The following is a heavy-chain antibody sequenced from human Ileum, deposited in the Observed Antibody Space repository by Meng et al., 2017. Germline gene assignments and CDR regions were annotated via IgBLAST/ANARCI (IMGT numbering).Heavy chain of an antibody. J-gene: IGHJ2*01. CDR3: ARDSAQNWYFDL. Sequence: GESLKISCAASGFTVSSNYMSWVRQGPGKGLEWVSLIDSGGSTHDADSVKGRFTISRDKSKNTLYLQMNSLRAEDTAVYYCARDSAQNWYFDLWGLGTLVTVSS. D-gene: IGHD3-10*01. V-gene: IGHV3-53*01. CDR2: IDSGGST. CDR1: GFTVSSNY.